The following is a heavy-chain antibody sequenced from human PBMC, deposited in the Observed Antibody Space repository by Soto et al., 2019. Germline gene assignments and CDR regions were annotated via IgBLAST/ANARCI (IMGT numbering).Heavy chain of an antibody. CDR1: GGTFSSYA. J-gene: IGHJ5*02. CDR2: IIPIFGTA. D-gene: IGHD3-22*01. V-gene: IGHV1-69*13. CDR3: ASDYDSSGYSNWFDP. Sequence: SVKVSCKASGGTFSSYAISWVRQAPGQGLEWMGGIIPIFGTANYAQKFQGRVTITADESTSTAYMELSSLRSEDTAVYYCASDYDSSGYSNWFDPWGQGTLVTVSS.